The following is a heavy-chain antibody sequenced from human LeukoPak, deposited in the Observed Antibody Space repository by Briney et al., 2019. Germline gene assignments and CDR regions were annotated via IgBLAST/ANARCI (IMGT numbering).Heavy chain of an antibody. CDR2: IKHDGSEK. Sequence: PGGSLRLSCETSGSTFSSSWMNWVRQAPGKGLEWVANIKHDGSEKYYLDSVKGRFTISGDNAKNSMYLQMNSLSAEDTAVYYCVRASAGTYFDYWGQGTLVTVSS. CDR3: VRASAGTYFDY. V-gene: IGHV3-7*01. CDR1: GSTFSSSW. J-gene: IGHJ4*02. D-gene: IGHD6-19*01.